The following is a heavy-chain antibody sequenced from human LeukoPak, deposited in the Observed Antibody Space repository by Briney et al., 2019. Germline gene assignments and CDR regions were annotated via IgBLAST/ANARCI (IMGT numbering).Heavy chain of an antibody. CDR3: AKNPAAAGTLDY. D-gene: IGHD6-13*01. CDR2: ISGSGGST. J-gene: IGHJ4*02. V-gene: IGHV3-23*01. CDR1: GFTFSSYA. Sequence: SGGSLRLSCAASGFTFSSYAMSWVRQAPGKGLEWVSAISGSGGSTYYADSVKGRFTISRDNSKNTLYLQMNSLRAEDTAVYYCAKNPAAAGTLDYWGQGTLVTVSS.